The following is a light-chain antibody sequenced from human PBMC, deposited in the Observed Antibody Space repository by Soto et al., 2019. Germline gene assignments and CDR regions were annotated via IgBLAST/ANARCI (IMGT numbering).Light chain of an antibody. J-gene: IGKJ1*01. CDR2: EAT. CDR1: QTVRSNY. CDR3: QYFSRYRGT. V-gene: IGKV3-20*01. Sequence: VSTPSPGPLHLSPWERATLPCTASQTVRSNYAAWYQQNPGQARRLMIDEATSNAGSTADRCSGGCGRTYTTLTSSRLDEEFVADYCCQYFSRYRGTFGRGTKVDIK.